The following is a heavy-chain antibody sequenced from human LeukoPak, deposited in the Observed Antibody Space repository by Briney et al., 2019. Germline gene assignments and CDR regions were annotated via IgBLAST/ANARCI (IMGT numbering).Heavy chain of an antibody. V-gene: IGHV3-23*01. CDR1: GFTFSSFA. CDR2: ITGSHGPT. CDR3: TKDPNGDYVGAFDP. Sequence: QSGGSLRLSCAASGFTFSSFAMTWVRQAPGKGLEWVSSITGSHGPTYNTDSVKGRFTISRDNSQNTLYLQMNSLRAEGTAVYYCTKDPNGDYVGAFDPWGQGTLVTVSS. D-gene: IGHD4-17*01. J-gene: IGHJ5*02.